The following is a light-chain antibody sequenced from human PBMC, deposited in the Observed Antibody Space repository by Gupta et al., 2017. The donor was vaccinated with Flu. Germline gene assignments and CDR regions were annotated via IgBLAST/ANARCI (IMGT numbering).Light chain of an antibody. Sequence: SVGERAAINCKPSQSVLYSSNNKNYLAWYQQKPGQPPKLLISWASTRESGVPDRFSGSGSGTDFTLTISSLQAEDVAVYFCQQYYRTPPTFGGGTKVEIK. CDR1: QSVLYSSNNKNY. J-gene: IGKJ4*01. V-gene: IGKV4-1*01. CDR2: WAS. CDR3: QQYYRTPPT.